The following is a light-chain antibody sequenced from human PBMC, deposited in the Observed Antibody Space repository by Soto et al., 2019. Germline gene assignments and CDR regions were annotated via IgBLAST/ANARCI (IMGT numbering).Light chain of an antibody. Sequence: EIVLTQSPGTLSLSAGERATLSCRASQSVTSRNLAWYQQKPGQAPRLLIFDASRRATGAPDRFSGSGSGTDFTLTISRLEPDDFAVYYCQHYGSSPPVTFGGGTKVDIK. CDR3: QHYGSSPPVT. CDR2: DAS. J-gene: IGKJ4*01. V-gene: IGKV3-20*01. CDR1: QSVTSRN.